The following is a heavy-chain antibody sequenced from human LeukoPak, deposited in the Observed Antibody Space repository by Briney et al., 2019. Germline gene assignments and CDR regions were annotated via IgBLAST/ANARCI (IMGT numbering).Heavy chain of an antibody. CDR1: GFTVSSNY. D-gene: IGHD1-26*01. V-gene: IGHV3-53*01. CDR3: ARARGSYRLFDY. J-gene: IGHJ4*02. CDR2: IYSGGDT. Sequence: GGSLRLSRAASGFTVSSNYMSWVRQAPGKGLEWVSLIYSGGDTYYGDSVKGRFTISRDNSKNTLYLQMNSLRAEDTAVYYCARARGSYRLFDYWGQGTLVTVSS.